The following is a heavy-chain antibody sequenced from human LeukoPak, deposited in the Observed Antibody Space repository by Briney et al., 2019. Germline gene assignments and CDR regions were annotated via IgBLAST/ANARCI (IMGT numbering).Heavy chain of an antibody. CDR1: GFTFSSYG. CDR3: AKDFGYIGDPYYFDY. J-gene: IGHJ4*02. Sequence: PGGSLRLSCAASGFTFSSYGMHCVRQAPGKGLEWVAFIRYDGSNKYYADSVKGRFTISRDNSKNTLYLQMNSLRAEDTAVYYCAKDFGYIGDPYYFDYWGQGTLVTVSS. D-gene: IGHD6-13*01. CDR2: IRYDGSNK. V-gene: IGHV3-30*02.